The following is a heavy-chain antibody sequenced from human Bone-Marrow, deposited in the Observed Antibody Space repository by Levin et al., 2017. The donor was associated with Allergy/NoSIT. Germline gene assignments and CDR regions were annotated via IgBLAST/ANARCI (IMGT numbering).Heavy chain of an antibody. CDR3: AKGLAGTRSFDI. D-gene: IGHD6-13*01. CDR1: GFTFSSYA. V-gene: IGHV3-23*01. CDR2: ISGSGGST. J-gene: IGHJ3*02. Sequence: PGESLKISCAASGFTFSSYAMSWVRQAPGKGLEWVSAISGSGGSTYYADSVKGRFTISRDNSKNTLYLQMNSLRAEDTAVYYCAKGLAGTRSFDIWGQGTMVTVSS.